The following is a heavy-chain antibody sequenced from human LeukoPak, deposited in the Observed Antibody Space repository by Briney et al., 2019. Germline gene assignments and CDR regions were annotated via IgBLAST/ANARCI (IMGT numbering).Heavy chain of an antibody. V-gene: IGHV3-30*18. CDR1: GFTFSSYA. J-gene: IGHJ4*02. Sequence: HAGGSLRLSCAASGFTFSSYAMHWVRQAPGKGLEWVAVISYDGSNKYYADSVKGRFTISRDNSKNTLYLQMNSLRAEDTAVYYCAKIATTPPSGWGQGTLVTVSS. CDR2: ISYDGSNK. CDR3: AKIATTPPSG. D-gene: IGHD4-11*01.